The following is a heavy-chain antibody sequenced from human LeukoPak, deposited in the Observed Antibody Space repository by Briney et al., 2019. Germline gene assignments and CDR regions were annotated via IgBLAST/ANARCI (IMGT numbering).Heavy chain of an antibody. CDR1: GGSISSYY. V-gene: IGHV4-59*01. D-gene: IGHD4-11*01. CDR2: IYYSGNT. CDR3: ARLGRGSNWPTDGMDV. Sequence: PSETLSLTCTVSGGSISSYYWSWIRQPPGKGLEWIGYIYYSGNTNYNTSLKGRVTISVDRSKNQFPLTLSSVTAADAAVYYCARLGRGSNWPTDGMDVWGQGTTVTVSS. J-gene: IGHJ6*02.